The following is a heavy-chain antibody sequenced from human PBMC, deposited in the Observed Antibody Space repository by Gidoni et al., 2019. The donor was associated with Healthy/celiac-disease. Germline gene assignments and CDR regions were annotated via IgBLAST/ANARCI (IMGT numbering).Heavy chain of an antibody. CDR1: GVTFSSNA. D-gene: IGHD4-17*01. J-gene: IGHJ4*02. CDR3: ARREGYGDYVGLGY. CDR2: ISYDGSNK. V-gene: IGHV3-30-3*01. Sequence: QVQLVESGGGVVQPGRSLRLSCAASGVTFSSNAMHWVRQAPGKGLEWVAVISYDGSNKYYADSVKGRFTISRDNSKNTLYLQMNSLRAEDTAVYYCARREGYGDYVGLGYWGQGTLVTVSS.